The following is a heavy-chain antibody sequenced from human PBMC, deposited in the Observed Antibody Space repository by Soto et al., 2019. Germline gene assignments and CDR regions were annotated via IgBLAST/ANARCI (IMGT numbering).Heavy chain of an antibody. D-gene: IGHD5-18*01. J-gene: IGHJ4*02. V-gene: IGHV3-48*02. CDR1: GFSFSDYN. CDR3: ARERPGIPFDY. Sequence: EVQLVESGGVLAQPGGSLRLSCGASGFSFSDYNMNWVRQAPGTGLEWVSYITTSSSFTLYADSVKGRFTISRDNAKSSLYLQMNSLRDEDTAVYYCARERPGIPFDYWGQGTLVTVSS. CDR2: ITTSSSFT.